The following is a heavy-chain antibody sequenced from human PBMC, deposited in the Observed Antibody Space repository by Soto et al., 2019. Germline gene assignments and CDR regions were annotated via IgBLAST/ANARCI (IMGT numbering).Heavy chain of an antibody. CDR2: VYSSGSI. V-gene: IGHV4-31*03. CDR1: GYSITAGGYY. CDR3: ARMYSSGSGWFHP. J-gene: IGHJ5*02. D-gene: IGHD6-19*01. Sequence: KASETLSLTCFVSGYSITAGGYYWSWIRHHPGKGLEWIGSVYSSGSIIYNPSLRSRVSISGDTSSNQFSMSLTSVTAADTARYYCARMYSSGSGWFHPWGQGTLVTVS.